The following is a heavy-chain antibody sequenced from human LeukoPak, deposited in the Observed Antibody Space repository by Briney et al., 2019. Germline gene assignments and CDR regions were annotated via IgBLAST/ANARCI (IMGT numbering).Heavy chain of an antibody. CDR2: INPNSGGT. D-gene: IGHD6-19*01. CDR1: GYTFTGYY. V-gene: IGHV1-2*02. Sequence: ASVKVSCKASGYTFTGYYMHWVRQAPGQGLEWMGWINPNSGGTNYAQKFQGRVTMTRDTSISTAYMELSRLRSDDTAVYYCAVRGIAVAGTFDYWGQGTLVTVSS. CDR3: AVRGIAVAGTFDY. J-gene: IGHJ4*02.